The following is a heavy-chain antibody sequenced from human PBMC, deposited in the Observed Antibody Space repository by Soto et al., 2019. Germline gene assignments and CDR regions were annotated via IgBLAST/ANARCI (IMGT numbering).Heavy chain of an antibody. J-gene: IGHJ5*01. Sequence: GAPVKISCKSSGYTFTSYGISWVRQAPGQGLEWMGWISAYNGNTNYAQKLQGRVTMTTDTSTSTAYMELRSLRSDDTAVYYCATVHPGVWFDSLGKGTLGTV. D-gene: IGHD2-8*01. V-gene: IGHV1-18*04. CDR2: ISAYNGNT. CDR1: GYTFTSYG. CDR3: ATVHPGVWFDS.